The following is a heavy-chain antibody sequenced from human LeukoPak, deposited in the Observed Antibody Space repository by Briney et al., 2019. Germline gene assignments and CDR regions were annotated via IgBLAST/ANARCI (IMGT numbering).Heavy chain of an antibody. CDR2: INPSGGST. CDR1: GYTFTSYY. J-gene: IGHJ6*03. V-gene: IGHV1-46*01. Sequence: ASVKVSCKASGYTFTSYYMHWVRQAPGQGLEWMGIINPSGGSTSYAHKLQGRVTMTRETSTSTVYMELSSLRSEDTAVYYCARPSSSWYVSYMDVWGKGTTVTVSS. CDR3: ARPSSSWYVSYMDV. D-gene: IGHD6-13*01.